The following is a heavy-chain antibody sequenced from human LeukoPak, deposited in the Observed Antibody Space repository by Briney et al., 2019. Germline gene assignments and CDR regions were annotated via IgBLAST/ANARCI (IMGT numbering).Heavy chain of an antibody. CDR3: AKGYSSGWYFFDY. V-gene: IGHV3-23*01. Sequence: GGSLRLSCAASGFTFSSYAMSRVRQAPGKGLEWVSDISGSGGSTYYADSVKGRFTISRDNSKNTLYVQMNSLRAEDTAVYYCAKGYSSGWYFFDYWGQGTLVIVSS. J-gene: IGHJ4*02. CDR1: GFTFSSYA. D-gene: IGHD6-19*01. CDR2: ISGSGGST.